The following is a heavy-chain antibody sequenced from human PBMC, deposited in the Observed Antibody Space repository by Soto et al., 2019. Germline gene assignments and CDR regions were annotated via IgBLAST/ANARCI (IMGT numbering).Heavy chain of an antibody. Sequence: QVQLRESGPGLVEPSETLSLTCTVSGGSISSYYWSWIRQPPGKGLERIGYISYSGSTNYNPSLKSRVTRSVDPSKTPFSLKLSSVTAADTAGYDCARRYGAGFDYWGQGTLVTVSS. CDR2: ISYSGST. V-gene: IGHV4-59*01. J-gene: IGHJ4*02. CDR3: ARRYGAGFDY. CDR1: GGSISSYY. D-gene: IGHD3-9*01.